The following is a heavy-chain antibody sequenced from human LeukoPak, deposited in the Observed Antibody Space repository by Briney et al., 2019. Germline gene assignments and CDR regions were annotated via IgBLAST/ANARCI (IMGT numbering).Heavy chain of an antibody. CDR3: ARGQPGHAFDI. CDR1: GFTFTNYG. CDR2: ISYDGSDK. J-gene: IGHJ3*02. Sequence: PGRSLRLSCAASGFTFTNYGMHWVRQAPGKGLEWVALISYDGSDKNYADSVKGRFTISRDNSKNTVYLQMNSLRAEDTAVYYCARGQPGHAFDIWGQGTMVTVSS. V-gene: IGHV3-30*03. D-gene: IGHD2-2*01.